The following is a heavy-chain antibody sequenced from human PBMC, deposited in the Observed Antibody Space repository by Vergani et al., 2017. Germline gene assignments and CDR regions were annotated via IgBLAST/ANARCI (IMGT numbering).Heavy chain of an antibody. V-gene: IGHV3-33*01. Sequence: QVQLVESGGGVVQPGRSLRLSCAASGFTFSSYGMHWVRQAPGKGLEWVAVIWYDGSNKYYADSVKGRFTISRDNSKNTLYLQMNSLRAEDTAEYYCAREVCGGDCYSTFDYWGQGTLVTVSS. D-gene: IGHD2-21*02. J-gene: IGHJ4*02. CDR2: IWYDGSNK. CDR1: GFTFSSYG. CDR3: AREVCGGDCYSTFDY.